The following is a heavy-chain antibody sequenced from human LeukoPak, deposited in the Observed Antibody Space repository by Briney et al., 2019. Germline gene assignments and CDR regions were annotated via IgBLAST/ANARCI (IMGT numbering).Heavy chain of an antibody. D-gene: IGHD3-22*01. CDR3: AKEMDYYDSSGYPYYLDY. Sequence: GGSLRLSCAASGFTLSSYAMSWVRQAPGKGLEWVSAISGSGGSTYYADSVKGRFTISRDNSKNTLYLQMNSLRAEDTAVYYCAKEMDYYDSSGYPYYLDYWGQGTLVTVSS. CDR1: GFTLSSYA. J-gene: IGHJ4*02. CDR2: ISGSGGST. V-gene: IGHV3-23*01.